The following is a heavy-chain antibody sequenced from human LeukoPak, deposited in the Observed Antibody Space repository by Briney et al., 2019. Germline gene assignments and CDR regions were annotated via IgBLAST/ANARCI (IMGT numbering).Heavy chain of an antibody. Sequence: GASVKVSCKASGGTFSSYAISWVRQAPGQGLEWMGRIIPILGIANYAQRFQGRVTITADKSTSTAYMELSSLRSEDTAVYYCARDYYDSSGYSQDYWGQGTLVTVSS. V-gene: IGHV1-69*04. J-gene: IGHJ4*02. CDR3: ARDYYDSSGYSQDY. CDR1: GGTFSSYA. CDR2: IIPILGIA. D-gene: IGHD3-22*01.